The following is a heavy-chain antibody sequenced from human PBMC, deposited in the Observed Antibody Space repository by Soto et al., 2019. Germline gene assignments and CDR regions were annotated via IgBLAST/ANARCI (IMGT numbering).Heavy chain of an antibody. D-gene: IGHD2-2*01. J-gene: IGHJ4*02. CDR3: ASSESIVVVPAALDY. CDR1: GFTFSSYS. V-gene: IGHV3-48*02. Sequence: GGSLRLSCAASGFTFSSYSMNWVRQAPGKGLEWVSYISSSSSTIYYADSVKGRFTISRDNAKNSLYLQMNSLRDEDTAVYYCASSESIVVVPAALDYWGQGTLVTVSS. CDR2: ISSSSSTI.